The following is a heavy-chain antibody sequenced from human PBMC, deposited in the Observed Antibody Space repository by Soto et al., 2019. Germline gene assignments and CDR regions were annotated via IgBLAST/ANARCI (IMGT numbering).Heavy chain of an antibody. J-gene: IGHJ6*02. CDR2: IYHSGNT. Sequence: TXALTCAVSGDSVTRSNWWSWVRQSPGKGLEWIGEIYHSGNTKYNPSLKSRITMSVDKAKNQFSLKMTSVTAADTAVYYCATSGWNEDFYYYYGMDVRGQGTTVTVSS. CDR3: ATSGWNEDFYYYYGMDV. D-gene: IGHD6-19*01. CDR1: GDSVTRSNW. V-gene: IGHV4-4*02.